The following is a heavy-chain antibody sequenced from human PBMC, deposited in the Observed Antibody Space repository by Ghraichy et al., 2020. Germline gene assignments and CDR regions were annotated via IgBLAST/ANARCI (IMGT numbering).Heavy chain of an antibody. V-gene: IGHV3-7*03. D-gene: IGHD2-21*01. J-gene: IGHJ4*02. Sequence: GGSLRLSCVASGSAFTFSDSWMNWVRQGPGKGLEWVASMNPDGVEIYYIDSVRGRFTISRDNAKNSLSLQMNSLRAEDTAMYYCARDVGWCAFGYWDQGTLVTVSS. CDR3: ARDVGWCAFGY. CDR1: GSAFTFSDSW. CDR2: MNPDGVEI.